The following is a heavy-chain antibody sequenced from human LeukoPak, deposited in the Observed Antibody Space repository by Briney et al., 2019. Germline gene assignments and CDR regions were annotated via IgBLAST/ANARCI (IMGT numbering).Heavy chain of an antibody. CDR3: ARDALGEGEDANYAVYYFDY. D-gene: IGHD4/OR15-4a*01. CDR2: IKQDGNEK. J-gene: IGHJ4*02. CDR1: GFRYNTYW. Sequence: PGGSLRLSCAASGFRYNTYWMSWVRQAPGKGLEWVANIKQDGNEKYYADSVKGRFTISRDNGKNSPDLQMNSLRADDTAVYCCARDALGEGEDANYAVYYFDYWGQGTVVTVSS. V-gene: IGHV3-7*01.